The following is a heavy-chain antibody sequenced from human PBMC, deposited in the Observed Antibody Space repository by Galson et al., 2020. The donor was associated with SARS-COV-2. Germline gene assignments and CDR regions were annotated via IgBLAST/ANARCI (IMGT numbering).Heavy chain of an antibody. CDR3: ATWISSAGAWGIDS. D-gene: IGHD3-16*01. V-gene: IGHV4-39*07. CDR2: IYYSGST. CDR1: GGSISNGNNH. J-gene: IGHJ4*02. Sequence: SETLSLTCTVSGGSISNGNNHWAWIRQPPGKGLEWIGYIYYSGSTSYNPPLKSRVTISVDRSKDQFSLKLSSVTAADTAMYYCATWISSAGAWGIDSWGQGTLVTVSS.